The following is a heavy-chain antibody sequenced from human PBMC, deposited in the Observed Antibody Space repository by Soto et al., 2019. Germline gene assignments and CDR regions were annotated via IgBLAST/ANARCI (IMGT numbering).Heavy chain of an antibody. CDR2: MNPSTGNT. J-gene: IGHJ5*02. V-gene: IGHV1-8*01. CDR3: ARGRIIVAGGFDP. D-gene: IGHD6-19*01. CDR1: GYTFTSYD. Sequence: QVQLVQSGAEVKKPGASVKVSCKASGYTFTSYDIIWVRQATGQGLEWMGWMNPSTGNTDSAEEFQGRLTMTRNTSISTVYMELSSLSFDDTAVYYCARGRIIVAGGFDPWGQGTLVTVSS.